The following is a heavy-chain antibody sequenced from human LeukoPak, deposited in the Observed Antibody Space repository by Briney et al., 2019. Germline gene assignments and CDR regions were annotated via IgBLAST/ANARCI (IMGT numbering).Heavy chain of an antibody. CDR2: IYHSGST. J-gene: IGHJ4*02. CDR3: ARSSPYYYDSSGPYYFDY. V-gene: IGHV4-38-2*02. D-gene: IGHD3-22*01. Sequence: SETLSLTCTVSGYSISSGYYWGWIRQPPGEGLEWVGSIYHSGSTYYNPSLKSRVTISVDTSKNQFSLKLSSVTAADTAVYYCARSSPYYYDSSGPYYFDYWGQGTLVTVSS. CDR1: GYSISSGYY.